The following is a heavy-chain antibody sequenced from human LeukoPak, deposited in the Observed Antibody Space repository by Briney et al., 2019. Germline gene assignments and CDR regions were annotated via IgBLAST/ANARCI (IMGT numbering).Heavy chain of an antibody. J-gene: IGHJ3*02. CDR3: ARVAPEDGDYVAWNAFDI. V-gene: IGHV1-58*02. Sequence: SVKVSCKASAFTFISGMQWVRQARGQRLEWIGWIVVGSGNTNYAQKFQERVTITRDMSTNTAYMELSSLRSEDTAVYYCARVAPEDGDYVAWNAFDIWGQGTMVTVSS. D-gene: IGHD4-17*01. CDR2: IVVGSGNT. CDR1: AFTFISG.